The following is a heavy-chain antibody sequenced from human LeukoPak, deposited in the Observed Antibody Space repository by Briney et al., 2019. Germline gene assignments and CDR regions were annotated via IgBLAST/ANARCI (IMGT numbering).Heavy chain of an antibody. D-gene: IGHD3-22*01. V-gene: IGHV1-69*13. Sequence: ASVKVSCKASGYIFSNYGISWVRQAPGQGLEWMGGIIPIFGTANYAQKFQGRVTITADESTSTAYMELSSLRSEDTAVYYCARDYHDSSGYYKDYWGQGTLVTVSS. CDR3: ARDYHDSSGYYKDY. J-gene: IGHJ4*02. CDR1: GYIFSNYG. CDR2: IIPIFGTA.